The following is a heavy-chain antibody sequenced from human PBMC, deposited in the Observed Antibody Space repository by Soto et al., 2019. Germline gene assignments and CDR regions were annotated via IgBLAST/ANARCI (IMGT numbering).Heavy chain of an antibody. CDR3: TRPYYYDNTGYQRY. CDR2: IRSKAYGGTT. D-gene: IGHD3-22*01. V-gene: IGHV3-49*03. CDR1: GFTFGDYA. J-gene: IGHJ4*02. Sequence: PGGSLRLSCTASGFTFGDYAMSWFRQAPGKGLEWVGFIRSKAYGGTTGYAASVKDRFTISRDDSKSIAYLQMNSLKTEDTAVYYCTRPYYYDNTGYQRYWGQGTLVTVSS.